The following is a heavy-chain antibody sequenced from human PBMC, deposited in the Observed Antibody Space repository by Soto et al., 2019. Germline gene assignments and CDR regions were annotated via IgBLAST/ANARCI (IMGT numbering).Heavy chain of an antibody. CDR3: ARDCISTSVLWYYYYYGMDV. CDR2: ISAYNGNT. CDR1: GYTFTSYG. D-gene: IGHD2-2*01. J-gene: IGHJ6*02. Sequence: ASVKVSCKASGYTFTSYGISWVRQAPGQGLEWMGWISAYNGNTNYAQKLQGRVTMTTDTFTSTAYMELRSLRSDDTAVYYCARDCISTSVLWYYYYYGMDVWGQGTTVTVSS. V-gene: IGHV1-18*01.